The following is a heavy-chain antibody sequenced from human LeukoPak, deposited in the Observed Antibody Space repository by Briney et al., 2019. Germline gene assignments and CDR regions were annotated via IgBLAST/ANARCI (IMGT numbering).Heavy chain of an antibody. Sequence: GGSLRLSCAASGFAFSSYAMSWVRQPPGRGLEWVSVISRRDDYTYYADSVKGRFTISRDNSKNTLSLQMNSLRAEDTAVYYCAKSGGDYAWGQGTLVTISS. CDR3: AKSGGDYA. CDR1: GFAFSSYA. D-gene: IGHD2-21*02. J-gene: IGHJ5*02. CDR2: ISRRDDYT. V-gene: IGHV3-23*01.